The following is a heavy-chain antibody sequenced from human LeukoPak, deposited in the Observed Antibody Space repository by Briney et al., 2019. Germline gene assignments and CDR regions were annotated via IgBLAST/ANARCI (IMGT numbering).Heavy chain of an antibody. V-gene: IGHV3-7*01. CDR1: GFSISSYE. CDR2: IKQDGSEK. J-gene: IGHJ4*02. CDR3: ARDFPKYYYDSSGYYSPHFDY. D-gene: IGHD3-22*01. Sequence: GGSLRLSCAASGFSISSYEMNWVRQAPGKGLEWVANIKQDGSEKYYVDSVKGRFTISRDNAKNSLYLQMNSLRAEDTAVYYCARDFPKYYYDSSGYYSPHFDYWGQGTLVTVSS.